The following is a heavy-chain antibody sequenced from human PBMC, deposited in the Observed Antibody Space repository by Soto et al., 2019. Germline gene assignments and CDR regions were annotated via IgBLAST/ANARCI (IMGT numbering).Heavy chain of an antibody. CDR2: IIPIFGTA. CDR1: GGTFSSYA. V-gene: IGHV1-69*01. J-gene: IGHJ4*02. D-gene: IGHD6-13*01. Sequence: QVQLVQSGAEVKKPGSSVKVSCKASGGTFSSYAISWVRQAPGQGLEWMGGIIPIFGTANYAQKFQGRVTITADESTSTAYMELSILRSEDTAVYYCARSPSAGSKAAGTGDYWGQGTLVTVSS. CDR3: ARSPSAGSKAAGTGDY.